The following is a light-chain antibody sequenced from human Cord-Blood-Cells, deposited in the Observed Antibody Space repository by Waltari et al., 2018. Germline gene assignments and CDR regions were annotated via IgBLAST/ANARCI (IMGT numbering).Light chain of an antibody. V-gene: IGKV1-39*01. Sequence: DIQMPQSPSSLSASVGDRVTIPCRASQSISSYLNGYQQKPGKAPKLLIYAASSLQSGVPSRFSGSGSGTDFTLTISSLQPEDFATYYCQQSYSTPLTFGGGTKVEIK. CDR1: QSISSY. CDR2: AAS. J-gene: IGKJ4*01. CDR3: QQSYSTPLT.